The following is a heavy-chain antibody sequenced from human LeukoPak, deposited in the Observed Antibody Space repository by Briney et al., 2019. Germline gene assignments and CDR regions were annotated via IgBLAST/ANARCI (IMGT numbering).Heavy chain of an antibody. J-gene: IGHJ5*02. CDR3: ARCIGSPSFERWFDP. D-gene: IGHD6-6*01. V-gene: IGHV4-59*01. CDR2: IYYSGNT. Sequence: SETLSLTCTVSGGSISSYYWSWIRQPPGKGLEWIGYIYYSGNTNYNPSLRSRVTISVDTSKNQFSLKLSSVTAADTAVYYCARCIGSPSFERWFDPWGQGTLVTVSS. CDR1: GGSISSYY.